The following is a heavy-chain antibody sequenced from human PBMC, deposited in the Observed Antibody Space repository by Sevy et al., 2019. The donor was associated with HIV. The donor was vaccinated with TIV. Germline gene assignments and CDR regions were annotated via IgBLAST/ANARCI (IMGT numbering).Heavy chain of an antibody. CDR2: IYSGGST. V-gene: IGHV3-53*01. J-gene: IGHJ4*02. Sequence: GGSLRLSCAASGFTVSSNYMSWVRQAPGKGLEWVSVIYSGGSTYYADSVKGRFTISRENSKNTLYLQMNSLRAEDTAVYYCARERLGYCSSTSCSRYFDYWGQGTLVTVSS. CDR3: ARERLGYCSSTSCSRYFDY. CDR1: GFTVSSNY. D-gene: IGHD2-2*01.